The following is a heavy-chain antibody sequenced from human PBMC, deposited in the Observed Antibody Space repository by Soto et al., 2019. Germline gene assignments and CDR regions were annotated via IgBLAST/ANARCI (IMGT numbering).Heavy chain of an antibody. J-gene: IGHJ5*02. CDR1: GFTFSSYS. CDR3: ARDPSPLWWEPHGGFDP. V-gene: IGHV3-21*01. Sequence: VGSLRLSCAASGFTFSSYSMNWVRQAPGKGLEWVSPISSSSSYIYYADSVKGRFTISRDNAKNSLYLQMNSLRAEDTAVYYCARDPSPLWWEPHGGFDPWGQGTLVTVSS. D-gene: IGHD1-26*01. CDR2: ISSSSSYI.